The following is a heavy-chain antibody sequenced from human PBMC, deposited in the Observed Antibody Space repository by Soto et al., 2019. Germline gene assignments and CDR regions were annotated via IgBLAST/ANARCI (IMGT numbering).Heavy chain of an antibody. Sequence: QVQLVESGGGVVQPGRSLRLSCAASGFTFSSYGMHWVRQAPGKGLEWVAVIWYDGSNKYYADSVKGRFTISRDNSKNTLYLQMNSLRAEDTAVYYCARDWDYGDQSVDYWGQGTLVTVSS. CDR3: ARDWDYGDQSVDY. CDR1: GFTFSSYG. CDR2: IWYDGSNK. V-gene: IGHV3-33*01. D-gene: IGHD4-17*01. J-gene: IGHJ4*02.